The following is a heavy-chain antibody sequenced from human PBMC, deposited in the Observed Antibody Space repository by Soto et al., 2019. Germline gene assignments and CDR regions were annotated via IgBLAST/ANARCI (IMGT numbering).Heavy chain of an antibody. J-gene: IGHJ3*01. D-gene: IGHD2-15*01. CDR2: IDPSDSES. CDR1: GDSFTTCW. Sequence: XESLKISFQGSGDSFTTCWLIWVRQMPGKGLDWMGKIDPSDSESNYSPSFEGHVTISADKSISTAYLQWSTLKASDTAMYYCARLGNSLATFDLWGQGTMVTVSS. V-gene: IGHV5-10-1*01. CDR3: ARLGNSLATFDL.